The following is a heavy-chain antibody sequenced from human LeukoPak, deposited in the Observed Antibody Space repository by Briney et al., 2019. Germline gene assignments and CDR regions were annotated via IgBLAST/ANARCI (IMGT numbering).Heavy chain of an antibody. CDR1: GYTFTGYY. CDR2: INPNSGGT. J-gene: IGHJ5*02. CDR3: ARDLVVVPAAIHWFDP. Sequence: ASVKVSCKASGYTFTGYYMHWVRQAPGQGPEWMGWINPNSGGTNYAQKFQGRVTMTRDTSISTAYMELSRLRSDDTAVYYCARDLVVVPAAIHWFDPWGQGTLVTVSS. V-gene: IGHV1-2*02. D-gene: IGHD2-2*01.